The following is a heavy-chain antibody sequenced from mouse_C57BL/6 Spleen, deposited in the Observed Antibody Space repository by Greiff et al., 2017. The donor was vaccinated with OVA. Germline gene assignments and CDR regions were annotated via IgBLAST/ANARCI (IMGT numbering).Heavy chain of an antibody. CDR2: INPNNGGS. J-gene: IGHJ2*01. D-gene: IGHD2-4*01. V-gene: IGHV1-26*01. Sequence: VQLQQSGPELVKPGASVKISCKASGYTFTDYYMNWVKQSHGKSLEWIGDINPNNGGSSYNQKFKGKATLTVDKSSSTAYLELRSLTSEDSAVYYCARRRSYDYDDGYFDYWGQGTTLTVSS. CDR1: GYTFTDYY. CDR3: ARRRSYDYDDGYFDY.